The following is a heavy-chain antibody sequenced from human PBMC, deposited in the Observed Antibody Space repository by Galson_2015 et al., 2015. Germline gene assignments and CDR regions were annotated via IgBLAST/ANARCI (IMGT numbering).Heavy chain of an antibody. CDR2: ISGRSTFI. D-gene: IGHD1-1*01. J-gene: IGHJ4*02. V-gene: IGHV3-21*01. CDR1: GFPFSSYT. CDR3: TRQLGIGSVSPDS. Sequence: SMRICCAASGFPFSSYTMNWVRQAPGKGLQWVSSISGRSTFIYYSDSVKGRFTISRDNAKNSLYLQMNSLRGDDTAVYYCTRQLGIGSVSPDSWGQGTLVAVSS.